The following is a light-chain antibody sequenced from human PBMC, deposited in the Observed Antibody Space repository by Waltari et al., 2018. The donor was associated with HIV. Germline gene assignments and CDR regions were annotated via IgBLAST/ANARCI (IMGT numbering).Light chain of an antibody. CDR3: QSYDTRSSGFLV. V-gene: IGLV1-40*01. J-gene: IGLJ3*02. CDR1: SSNIEANYD. Sequence: QSVLTQPPSVSGAPGQTVTISCPGSSSNIEANYDVHWYQQLPGRAPRVLVYGNIYRPPGVPDRFSGSKSGTSASLAITGLQADDDGYYYCQSYDTRSSGFLVFGGGTKVTVL. CDR2: GNI.